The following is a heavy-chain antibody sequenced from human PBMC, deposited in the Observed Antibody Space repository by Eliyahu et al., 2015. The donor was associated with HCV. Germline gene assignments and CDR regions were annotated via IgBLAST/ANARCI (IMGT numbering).Heavy chain of an antibody. V-gene: IGHV1-69*01. CDR2: IIPIFETP. Sequence: QVQLLQSGSEVKKPGSSVKISCKASGETFSKFSMTWVRQAPGQGLEWMGGIIPIFETPDYAQKFQGRVTITADESTNTAYMELRSLKYEDTAMYYCAGGRDGFDLGSGIIPAFELWGQGTKVTVSS. D-gene: IGHD5-24*01. CDR3: AGGRDGFDLGSGIIPAFEL. CDR1: GETFSKFS. J-gene: IGHJ3*01.